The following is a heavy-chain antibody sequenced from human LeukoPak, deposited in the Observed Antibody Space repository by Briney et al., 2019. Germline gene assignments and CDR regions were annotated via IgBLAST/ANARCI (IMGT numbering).Heavy chain of an antibody. CDR2: ISSSSGYI. D-gene: IGHD1-26*01. CDR1: GFTFSSYS. Sequence: GGSLRLSCAASGFTFSSYSMNWVRQAPGKGLEWVSSISSSSGYIYYADSVKGRFTISGDNAKNSLYLQMNSLRAEDTAVYYCARIYSGSYYDAFDIWGQGTMVTVSS. J-gene: IGHJ3*02. CDR3: ARIYSGSYYDAFDI. V-gene: IGHV3-21*01.